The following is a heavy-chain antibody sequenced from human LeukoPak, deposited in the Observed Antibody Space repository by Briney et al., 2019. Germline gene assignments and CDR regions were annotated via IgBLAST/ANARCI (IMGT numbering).Heavy chain of an antibody. CDR3: ASVDSGNAYLRYDY. CDR2: INPNSSVT. D-gene: IGHD3-16*01. Sequence: GASGKVSCKASGYTFTGHYMHWVRQAAGHGLEWMGWINPNSSVTNYAQKFQGRVTFTRDTSISTAYMELSRLRSDDTAIYYCASVDSGNAYLRYDYWGQGTLVTVSS. V-gene: IGHV1-2*02. J-gene: IGHJ4*02. CDR1: GYTFTGHY.